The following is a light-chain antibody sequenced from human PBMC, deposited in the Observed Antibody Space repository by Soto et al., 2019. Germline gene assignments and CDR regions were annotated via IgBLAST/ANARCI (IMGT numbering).Light chain of an antibody. J-gene: IGLJ1*01. CDR1: NGDVGDYNY. Sequence: QSVLTQPASVSGSPGQSITISCTGTNGDVGDYNYVSWYQQHPGKAPKLIIYEVSNRPSGISDRFSASKSGNTASLTISGLQAEDEADYYCSSYTNSNTRVFGTGTKVTVL. V-gene: IGLV2-14*01. CDR3: SSYTNSNTRV. CDR2: EVS.